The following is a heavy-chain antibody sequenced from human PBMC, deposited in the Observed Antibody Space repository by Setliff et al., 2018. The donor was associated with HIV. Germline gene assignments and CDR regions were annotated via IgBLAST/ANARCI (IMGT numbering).Heavy chain of an antibody. CDR3: ARHVSPEYSDYAHWYFDI. V-gene: IGHV4-39*01. J-gene: IGHJ2*01. D-gene: IGHD5-12*01. CDR1: GDAVSGDTYY. CDR2: IYYNGKT. Sequence: SETLSLTCHVSGDAVSGDTYYWGWVRQPPGKGLEWIGSIYYNGKTYYSPSLKSRVNMSVDPAKNQFSLNLTSVTAADTAVYYCARHVSPEYSDYAHWYFDIWGRGTLVTVSS.